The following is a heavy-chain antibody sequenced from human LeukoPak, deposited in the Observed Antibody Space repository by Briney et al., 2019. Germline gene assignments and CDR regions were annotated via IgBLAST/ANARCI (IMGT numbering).Heavy chain of an antibody. D-gene: IGHD4-17*01. CDR2: INHSGST. V-gene: IGHV4-34*01. CDR1: GGSFSGYY. CDR3: ARGDYGDYGLSRYPFDY. J-gene: IGHJ4*02. Sequence: PSETLSLTCAVYGGSFSGYYWSWIRQPPGKGLEWIGEINHSGSTNYNPSLKSRVTISVDTSKNQFSLKLSSVTAADTAVYYCARGDYGDYGLSRYPFDYWGQGTLVTVSS.